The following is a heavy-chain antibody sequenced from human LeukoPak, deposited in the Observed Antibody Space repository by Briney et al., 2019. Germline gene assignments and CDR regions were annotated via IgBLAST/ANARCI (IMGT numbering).Heavy chain of an antibody. V-gene: IGHV1-8*03. CDR2: MNPNSGNT. J-gene: IGHJ4*02. CDR3: ARGASRSFDY. CDR1: GYTFTTYD. Sequence: RASVKVSCKASGYTFTTYDINWVRQAPGQGLEWMGWMNPNSGNTDLVQEFQGRVTFTRDTAMRTAYMELSSLRSDDTAVYFCARGASRSFDYWGQGTLVTVSS.